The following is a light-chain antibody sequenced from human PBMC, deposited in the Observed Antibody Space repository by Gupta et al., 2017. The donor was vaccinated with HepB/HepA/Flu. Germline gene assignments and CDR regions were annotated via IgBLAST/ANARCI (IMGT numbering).Light chain of an antibody. V-gene: IGKV3-20*01. Sequence: EVLLTQSPGTLSLSPGERVTLSCRASQTISINFLVWYQQKPGQAPRLLFYATSRATDVPDRFSGSGSGTEFTLTIDRREPEDVAVYYCQQESESPYTFGQRTKVEIK. CDR3: QQESESPYT. CDR1: QTISINF. CDR2: ATS. J-gene: IGKJ1*01.